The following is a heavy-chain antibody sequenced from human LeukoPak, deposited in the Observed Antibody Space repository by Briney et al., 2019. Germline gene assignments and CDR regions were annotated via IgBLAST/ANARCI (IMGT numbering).Heavy chain of an antibody. Sequence: ASVKVSCKASGYTFTSYGISWVRQAPGQGLEWMGWISAYNGNTNYAQKLQGRVTMTTDTSTSTAYMELRSLRSDDTAAYYCARSYYDILTGYTDSFDYWGQGTLVTVSS. CDR2: ISAYNGNT. J-gene: IGHJ4*02. CDR3: ARSYYDILTGYTDSFDY. D-gene: IGHD3-9*01. V-gene: IGHV1-18*01. CDR1: GYTFTSYG.